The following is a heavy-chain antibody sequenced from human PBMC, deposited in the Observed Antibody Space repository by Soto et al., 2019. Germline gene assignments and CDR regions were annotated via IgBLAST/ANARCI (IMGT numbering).Heavy chain of an antibody. CDR2: ISRNGST. Sequence: QVQLQQWRAGLLKLSETLSLTCADYGGSFSGYYWCWISPPQAKGLQLFGAISRNGSTHYNPSLRDRVTIAVYAARNQLSLLLSSVTAAEAAVYACSTSGTVNWFDPWGQGTLVTVSS. J-gene: IGHJ5*02. V-gene: IGHV4-34*02. CDR3: STSGTVNWFDP. CDR1: GGSFSGYY. D-gene: IGHD1-1*01.